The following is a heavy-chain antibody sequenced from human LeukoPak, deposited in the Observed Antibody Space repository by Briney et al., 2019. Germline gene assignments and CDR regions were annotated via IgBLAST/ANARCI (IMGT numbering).Heavy chain of an antibody. Sequence: ASVKVSCKASGYTFTSYYMHWVRQAPGQGLEWMGIINPSGGSTSYAQKFQGRVTMTRDTSTSTVYMELSSLRSEDTAVYYCARDLPNYYDSSGDAFDIWGQGTMVTVSS. CDR1: GYTFTSYY. D-gene: IGHD3-22*01. V-gene: IGHV1-46*01. CDR3: ARDLPNYYDSSGDAFDI. CDR2: INPSGGST. J-gene: IGHJ3*02.